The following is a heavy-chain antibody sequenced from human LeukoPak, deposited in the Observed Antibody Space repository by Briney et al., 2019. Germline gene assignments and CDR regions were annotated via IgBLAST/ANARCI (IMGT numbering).Heavy chain of an antibody. D-gene: IGHD4-23*01. J-gene: IGHJ4*02. CDR2: IKQDGSEK. V-gene: IGHV3-7*04. Sequence: GGSLRLSCAASGFTFSRYAVSWVRQAPGKGLEWVANIKQDGSEKYYVDSVKGRFTISRDNAKDSLYLQMNSLRAEDTAAYYCARNYGGNSDHWGQGTRVIVSS. CDR3: ARNYGGNSDH. CDR1: GFTFSRYA.